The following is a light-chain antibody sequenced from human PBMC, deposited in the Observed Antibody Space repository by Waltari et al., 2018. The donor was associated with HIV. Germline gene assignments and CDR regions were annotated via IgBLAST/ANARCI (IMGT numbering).Light chain of an antibody. CDR2: RED. CDR1: NSNIGSNS. Sequence: QSVVTQPPSASGTPGQRVVISCSGSNSNIGSNSVIWYQQVPGAAPKILIYREDQRFSGCPVRFSGSKSATSAALAISELRFEDEADYYCAVWDDSLRGGVFGGGTKLTVL. J-gene: IGLJ3*02. CDR3: AVWDDSLRGGV. V-gene: IGLV1-47*01.